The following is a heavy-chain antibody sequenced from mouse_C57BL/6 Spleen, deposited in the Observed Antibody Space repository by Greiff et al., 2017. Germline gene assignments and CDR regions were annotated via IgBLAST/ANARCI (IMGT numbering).Heavy chain of an antibody. J-gene: IGHJ1*03. CDR2: IDPSDSYT. CDR3: ARGGGSSPWYFDV. CDR1: GYTFTSYW. Sequence: QVQLQQPGAELVKPGASVKLSCKASGYTFTSYWMQWVKQRPGQGLEWIGEIDPSDSYTNYNQKFKGKATLTVDTSSSTAYMQLSSLTSEDSAVYYCARGGGSSPWYFDVWGTGTTVTGSS. D-gene: IGHD1-1*01. V-gene: IGHV1-50*01.